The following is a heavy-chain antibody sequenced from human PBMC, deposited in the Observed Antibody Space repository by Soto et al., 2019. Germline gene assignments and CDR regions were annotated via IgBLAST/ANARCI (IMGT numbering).Heavy chain of an antibody. CDR3: AKAQGGSITIFGVVITRRPYYYYGMDV. CDR2: ISSVSSYI. Sequence: GGSLRLSCAASGFTFSSYTMNWVRQAPGKGLEWVSSISSVSSYIYYADSVKGRFTISRDNAKNSLYLQMNSLRAEDTAVYYCAKAQGGSITIFGVVITRRPYYYYGMDVWGQGTTVTVSS. J-gene: IGHJ6*02. D-gene: IGHD3-3*01. CDR1: GFTFSSYT. V-gene: IGHV3-21*01.